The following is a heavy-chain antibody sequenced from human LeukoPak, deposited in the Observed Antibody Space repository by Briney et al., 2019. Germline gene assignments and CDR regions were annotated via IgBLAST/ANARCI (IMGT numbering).Heavy chain of an antibody. Sequence: SVKVSCKASGGTFSSYAISWVRQAPGQGLEWMGGIIPIFGTANYAQKFQGRVTITTDESTSTAYMGLSSLRSEDTAVYYCARMVAPPNDAFDIWGQGTMVTVSS. CDR1: GGTFSSYA. V-gene: IGHV1-69*05. CDR2: IIPIFGTA. CDR3: ARMVAPPNDAFDI. D-gene: IGHD2-8*01. J-gene: IGHJ3*02.